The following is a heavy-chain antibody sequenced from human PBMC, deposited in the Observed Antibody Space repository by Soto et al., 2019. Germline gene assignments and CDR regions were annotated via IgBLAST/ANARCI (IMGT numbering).Heavy chain of an antibody. Sequence: ASVKVSCKASGYTFTGYYMHWVRQAPGQGLEWMGWINPNSGGTNYAQKFQGRVTMTRDTSISTAYMELSRLRSDDAAVYYCAREETARITMIVVVIYGMDVWGQGTTVTVSS. V-gene: IGHV1-2*02. J-gene: IGHJ6*02. CDR3: AREETARITMIVVVIYGMDV. D-gene: IGHD3-22*01. CDR1: GYTFTGYY. CDR2: INPNSGGT.